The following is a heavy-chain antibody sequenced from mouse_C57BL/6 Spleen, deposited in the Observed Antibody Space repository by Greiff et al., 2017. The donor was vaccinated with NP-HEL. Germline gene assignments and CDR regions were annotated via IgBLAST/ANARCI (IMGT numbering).Heavy chain of an antibody. CDR2: IYPRSGNT. D-gene: IGHD1-1*01. J-gene: IGHJ1*03. CDR1: GYTFTSYG. V-gene: IGHV1-81*01. Sequence: QVQLQQSGAELARPGASVKLSCKASGYTFTSYGISWVKQRTGQGLEWIGEIYPRSGNTYYNEKFKGKATLTADKSSSTAYMELRSLTSEDSAVYFCARGSSYGGYFDVWGTGTTVTVSS. CDR3: ARGSSYGGYFDV.